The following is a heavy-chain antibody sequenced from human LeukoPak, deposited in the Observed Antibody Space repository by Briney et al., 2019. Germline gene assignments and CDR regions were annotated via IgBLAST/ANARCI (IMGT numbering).Heavy chain of an antibody. Sequence: PGGSLRLSCAAYGFTFSSHWMYWVRQVPGKGLVWVSRISTDGSSTSYADSVKGRFTISRDNAKNTLYLQMNSLRAEDTAVYYCAREYGDDGFDYWGQGTLVTVSS. J-gene: IGHJ4*02. D-gene: IGHD4-17*01. CDR3: AREYGDDGFDY. CDR1: GFTFSSHW. CDR2: ISTDGSST. V-gene: IGHV3-74*01.